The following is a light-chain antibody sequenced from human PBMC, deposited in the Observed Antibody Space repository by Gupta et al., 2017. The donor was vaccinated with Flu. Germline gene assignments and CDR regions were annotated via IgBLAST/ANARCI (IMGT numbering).Light chain of an antibody. J-gene: IGLJ2*01. Sequence: RVTISGSGSSSNIGSNYVYWYQQRPGTAPKLLIYRNNQRASGVPDRFSGSKSGTSASLAISGLRSEDEADYYCATWDDSLSGVVFGGGTKVTVL. CDR2: RNN. CDR3: ATWDDSLSGVV. V-gene: IGLV1-47*01. CDR1: SSNIGSNY.